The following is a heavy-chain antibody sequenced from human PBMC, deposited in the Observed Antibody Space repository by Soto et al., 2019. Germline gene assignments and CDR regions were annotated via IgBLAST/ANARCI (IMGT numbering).Heavy chain of an antibody. CDR2: IIPIFGTA. Sequence: GASVKVSCKASGGTFSSYAISWVRQAPGQGLEWMGGIIPIFGTANYAQKFQGRVTITADESTSTAYMELSSLRSEDTAVYYCARGHDSSGYYYGLDYWGQGTLVTVSS. J-gene: IGHJ4*02. D-gene: IGHD3-22*01. CDR1: GGTFSSYA. V-gene: IGHV1-69*13. CDR3: ARGHDSSGYYYGLDY.